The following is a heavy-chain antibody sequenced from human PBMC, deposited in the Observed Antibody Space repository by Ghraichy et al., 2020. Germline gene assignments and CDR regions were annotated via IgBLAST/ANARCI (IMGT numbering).Heavy chain of an antibody. J-gene: IGHJ4*01. CDR1: GFTFSSYA. CDR3: AKMSTVTTKYFDY. V-gene: IGHV3-23*01. Sequence: GGSLRLSCAASGFTFSSYAMSWVRQAPGKGLEWVSAISTSGGSTYYADSVKGRFTISRDNSKNTLYLQMNSLRAEDTAVYYCAKMSTVTTKYFDYWGQGTLVTVSS. D-gene: IGHD4-17*01. CDR2: ISTSGGST.